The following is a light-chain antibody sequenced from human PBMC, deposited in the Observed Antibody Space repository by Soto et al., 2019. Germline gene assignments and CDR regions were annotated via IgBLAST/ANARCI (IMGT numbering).Light chain of an antibody. Sequence: QAVVTQEPSLTVSPGGTVTLTCGCSTGTVTSGHFPSWFQQKPGQAPRTLIYDTNNKQSWTPARFSGSVLGGKAALILSGAQPEDEAEYYCLLTYSGASVFFGGGTKLTVL. CDR3: LLTYSGASVF. V-gene: IGLV7-46*01. CDR1: TGTVTSGHF. J-gene: IGLJ2*01. CDR2: DTN.